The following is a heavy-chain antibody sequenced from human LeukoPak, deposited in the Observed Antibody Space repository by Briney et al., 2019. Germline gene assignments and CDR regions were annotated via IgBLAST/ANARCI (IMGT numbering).Heavy chain of an antibody. Sequence: TSETLSLTCTVSGGSISSYYWSWIRQPPGKGLEWIGYIYYSGSTYYNPSLKSRVTISVDTSKNQFSLKLSSVTAADTAVYYCARGRGYYPTRRDYFDYWGQGTLVTVSS. V-gene: IGHV4-59*12. J-gene: IGHJ4*02. CDR1: GGSISSYY. CDR2: IYYSGST. CDR3: ARGRGYYPTRRDYFDY. D-gene: IGHD3-22*01.